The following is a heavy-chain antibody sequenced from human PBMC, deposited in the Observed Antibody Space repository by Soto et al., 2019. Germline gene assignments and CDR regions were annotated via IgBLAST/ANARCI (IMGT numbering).Heavy chain of an antibody. Sequence: QVQLVQSGAEVKKPGSSVKVSCKASGGTFSSYAISWVRQAPGQGLEWMGGIIPIFGTANYAQKFQGRVTITAAESTSTAYMELGSLRSEDTAVYYCAGESRFCSGGSRYFLPGIDYWGQGTLVTVSS. V-gene: IGHV1-69*12. CDR3: AGESRFCSGGSRYFLPGIDY. D-gene: IGHD2-15*01. CDR1: GGTFSSYA. J-gene: IGHJ4*02. CDR2: IIPIFGTA.